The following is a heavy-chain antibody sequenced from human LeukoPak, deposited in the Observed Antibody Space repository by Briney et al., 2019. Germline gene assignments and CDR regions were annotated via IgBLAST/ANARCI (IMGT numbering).Heavy chain of an antibody. J-gene: IGHJ4*02. CDR1: GYPFDNFG. Sequence: ASVTVSCKASGYPFDNFGLTWVRQAAGQGLEWKGWISAYNGNTHYAQKFRGRLAMTTDTSTTTAYLELRSLKSDDTAVYYCARDRLGGDLTGESLYWGQGTLVTVSS. D-gene: IGHD4-17*01. CDR2: ISAYNGNT. CDR3: ARDRLGGDLTGESLY. V-gene: IGHV1-18*01.